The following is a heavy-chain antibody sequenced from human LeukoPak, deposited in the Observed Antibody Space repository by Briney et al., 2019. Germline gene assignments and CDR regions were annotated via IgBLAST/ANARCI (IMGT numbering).Heavy chain of an antibody. CDR3: AKDLLKESTGGSFDY. J-gene: IGHJ4*02. Sequence: PGGSLRLSCAASGFTFSSYAMSWVRQAPGKGLEWVSAISGSGGSTYYADSVKGRFTISRDNSKNTLYLQMNSLRAEDTAVYYCAKDLLKESTGGSFDYWGQGTLVTVSS. V-gene: IGHV3-23*01. D-gene: IGHD2-15*01. CDR1: GFTFSSYA. CDR2: ISGSGGST.